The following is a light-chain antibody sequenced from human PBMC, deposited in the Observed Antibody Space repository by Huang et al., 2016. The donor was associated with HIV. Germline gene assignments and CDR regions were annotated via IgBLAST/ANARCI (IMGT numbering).Light chain of an antibody. J-gene: IGKJ1*01. CDR3: QQYYSTPLT. CDR1: QSVLYSSNNKNY. CDR2: WAS. Sequence: DIVMTQSPDSLAVSLVERATINCKSSQSVLYSSNNKNYLAWYQQKPGQPPKLVIYWASTRESGVPDRFSGSGSGTDFTLTISSLQAEDVAVYYCQQYYSTPLTFGQGTKVEIK. V-gene: IGKV4-1*01.